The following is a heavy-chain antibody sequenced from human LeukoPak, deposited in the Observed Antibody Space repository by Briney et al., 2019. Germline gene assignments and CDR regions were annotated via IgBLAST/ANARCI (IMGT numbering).Heavy chain of an antibody. J-gene: IGHJ1*01. CDR1: GFTFSSYA. D-gene: IGHD4-23*01. CDR3: AKVRDGGNSVYFQH. V-gene: IGHV3-23*01. Sequence: GGSLRHSCAASGFTFSSYAMSWVRQAPGKGLEWVSAISGSGGSTYYADSVKGRFTISRDNSKNTLYLQMNSLRAEDTAVYYCAKVRDGGNSVYFQHWGQGTLVTVSS. CDR2: ISGSGGST.